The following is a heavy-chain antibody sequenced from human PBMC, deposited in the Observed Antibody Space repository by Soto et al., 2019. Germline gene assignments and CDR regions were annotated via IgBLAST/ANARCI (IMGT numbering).Heavy chain of an antibody. D-gene: IGHD3-10*01. CDR1: GFTFSSYG. Sequence: QVQLVESGGGVVQPGRSLRLSCAASGFTFSSYGMHWVRQAPGKGLEWVALISYDGSNKYYADSVKGRFTISRDNSKNTLYLQMNSLRAEDTAVYYCAKDGVRGVIVSYFDYWGQGTLVTVSS. J-gene: IGHJ4*02. V-gene: IGHV3-30*18. CDR3: AKDGVRGVIVSYFDY. CDR2: ISYDGSNK.